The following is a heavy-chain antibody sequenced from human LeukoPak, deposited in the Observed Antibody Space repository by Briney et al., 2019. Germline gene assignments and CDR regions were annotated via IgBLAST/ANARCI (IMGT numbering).Heavy chain of an antibody. CDR3: TRLDGGFDI. J-gene: IGHJ3*02. V-gene: IGHV3-11*06. CDR1: GFTFSDYY. Sequence: PGGSLRLSCAASGFTFSDYYMSWIRQAPGKGLEWVSYIISSSSYTNYADSVKGRFTISRDNAKSSLYLQMNSLRDDDTAVYFCTRLDGGFDIWGQGTMVTVSS. CDR2: IISSSSYT.